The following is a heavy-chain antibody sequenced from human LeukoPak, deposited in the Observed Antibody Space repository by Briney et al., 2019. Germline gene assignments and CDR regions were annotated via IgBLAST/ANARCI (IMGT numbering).Heavy chain of an antibody. V-gene: IGHV3-73*01. D-gene: IGHD3-3*01. Sequence: PGGSLRLSCAASGFTFSGSAMHWVRQASGKGLEWVGRIRSKANNYATAYAASVKGRSTVSRDDSKNTAYLQMNSLKTEDTAVYYCTRFYDFGLDYWGQGTLVTVSS. CDR2: IRSKANNYAT. CDR3: TRFYDFGLDY. CDR1: GFTFSGSA. J-gene: IGHJ4*02.